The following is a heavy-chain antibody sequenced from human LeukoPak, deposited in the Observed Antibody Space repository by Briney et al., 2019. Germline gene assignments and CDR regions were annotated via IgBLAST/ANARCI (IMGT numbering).Heavy chain of an antibody. CDR2: IGTAGDT. V-gene: IGHV3-13*01. D-gene: IGHD6-13*01. CDR3: ARVAAAGKGFDH. J-gene: IGHJ4*02. CDR1: GFTFSSYW. Sequence: GGSLRLSCAASGFTFSSYWMHWVRQAPGKGLVWVSAIGTAGDTYYGGSVKGRFTISRENAKNSLYLQMNSLRAGDTAVYYCARVAAAGKGFDHWGQGTLVTVSS.